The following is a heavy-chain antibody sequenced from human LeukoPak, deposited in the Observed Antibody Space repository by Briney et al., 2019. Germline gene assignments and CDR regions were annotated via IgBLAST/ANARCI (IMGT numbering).Heavy chain of an antibody. V-gene: IGHV3-30*04. Sequence: GGSLRLSCAASGFTFSNYAMHWVRQAPGKGLEWVAVIFFDGSMKYYADSVKGRFTISRDNAKNSLYLQMNSLRGEDTALYYCARGGLIQRHAFDIWGQGTMVTVSS. D-gene: IGHD1-1*01. CDR2: IFFDGSMK. J-gene: IGHJ3*02. CDR1: GFTFSNYA. CDR3: ARGGLIQRHAFDI.